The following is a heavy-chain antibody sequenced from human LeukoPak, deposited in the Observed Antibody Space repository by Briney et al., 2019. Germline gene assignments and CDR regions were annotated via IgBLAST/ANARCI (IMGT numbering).Heavy chain of an antibody. J-gene: IGHJ4*02. V-gene: IGHV1-18*01. CDR1: GYTFTSYH. D-gene: IGHD3-10*01. CDR2: ISGYNGNT. Sequence: ASVKVSCKASGYTFTSYHITWVRQAPGQGLEWMGWISGYNGNTNYAQKFQGRVSMTTDTSTSTAYMELRSLRSDDTAVYYCARDKVRGPREFDYWGQGTLVTVSS. CDR3: ARDKVRGPREFDY.